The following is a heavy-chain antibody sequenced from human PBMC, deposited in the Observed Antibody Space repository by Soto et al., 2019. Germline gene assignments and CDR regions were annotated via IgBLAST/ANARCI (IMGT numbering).Heavy chain of an antibody. Sequence: GGSLRLSCVASGFTFSTYAMNWVRLAPGKGLEWISFISRGGTTTHYADSVKGRFSISRDNAKNSLYLDMSSLRSEDTAVYYCASSYSNYALIDYYYYGMDVWGQGTTVTVSS. J-gene: IGHJ6*02. D-gene: IGHD4-4*01. CDR3: ASSYSNYALIDYYYYGMDV. V-gene: IGHV3-48*04. CDR2: ISRGGTTT. CDR1: GFTFSTYA.